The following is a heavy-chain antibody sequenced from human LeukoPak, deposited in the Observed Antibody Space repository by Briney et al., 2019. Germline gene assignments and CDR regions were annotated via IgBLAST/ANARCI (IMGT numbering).Heavy chain of an antibody. D-gene: IGHD3-10*01. V-gene: IGHV4-34*01. CDR1: GGSFSGYY. Sequence: PSETLSLTCAVYGGSFSGYYWSWFRQPPGKGLEWIGEINHSGSTNYNPSLKSRVTISVDTSKNQFSLKLSSVTAADTAVYYCARRYYGVLGGWGQGTLVTVSS. CDR3: ARRYYGVLGG. CDR2: INHSGST. J-gene: IGHJ4*02.